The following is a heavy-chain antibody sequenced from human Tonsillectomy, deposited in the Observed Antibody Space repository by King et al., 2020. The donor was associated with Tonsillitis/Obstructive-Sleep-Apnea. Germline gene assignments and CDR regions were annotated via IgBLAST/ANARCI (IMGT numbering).Heavy chain of an antibody. J-gene: IGHJ4*02. CDR1: GFTFRTYA. Sequence: VQLVESGGGLVQPGGSLRLSCVASGFTFRTYAMIWVRQPPGKGLEWDSGISGSGDTTYYADSVKGRFTTSRDNSKNTLYLQINSLRAEDTAIYYCAKGFFGTVHDYWGQGTLVTVSS. V-gene: IGHV3-23*04. D-gene: IGHD2-8*02. CDR2: ISGSGDTT. CDR3: AKGFFGTVHDY.